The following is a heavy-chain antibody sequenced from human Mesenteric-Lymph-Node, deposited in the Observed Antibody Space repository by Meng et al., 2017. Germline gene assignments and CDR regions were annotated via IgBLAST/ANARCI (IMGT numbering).Heavy chain of an antibody. CDR2: IYYRGST. Sequence: QVQLQESGPGLVKPSQTLPLTCTVSGGSISSNGYYWNWIRLHPGKGLEWIGHIYYRGSTQYNPSLKSRVTISLDTSKNQFSLQLSSVTAADTAVYYCARSYYYDSSGLNWFDPWGQGILVTVSS. D-gene: IGHD3-22*01. CDR3: ARSYYYDSSGLNWFDP. J-gene: IGHJ5*02. CDR1: GGSISSNGYY. V-gene: IGHV4-31*03.